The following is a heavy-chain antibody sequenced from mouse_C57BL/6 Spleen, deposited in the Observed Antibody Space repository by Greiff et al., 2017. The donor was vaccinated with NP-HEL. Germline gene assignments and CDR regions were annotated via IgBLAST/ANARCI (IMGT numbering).Heavy chain of an antibody. CDR1: GYTFTSYW. D-gene: IGHD1-1*01. CDR3: ARFYYYGSRDYFDY. Sequence: QVQLQQPGAELVMPGASVKLSCKASGYTFTSYWMHWVKQRPGQGLEWIGEIDPSDSYTNYNQKFKGKSTLTVDKSSSTAYMQLSSLTSEDSAVYYCARFYYYGSRDYFDYWGQGTTLTVSS. CDR2: IDPSDSYT. V-gene: IGHV1-69*01. J-gene: IGHJ2*01.